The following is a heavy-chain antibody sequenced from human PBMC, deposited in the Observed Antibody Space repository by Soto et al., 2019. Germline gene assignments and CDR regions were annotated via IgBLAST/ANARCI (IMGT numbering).Heavy chain of an antibody. J-gene: IGHJ4*02. D-gene: IGHD2-15*01. Sequence: ASVKVSCKASGYTFTTYYMHWVRQAPVQGLEWLGIINPNGGSTTYAQKFQGRVTMTRDTSTSTVYLELSSLRSEDTAVYYCARSGYCSGGTCFHGNCDYWGQGTLVTVSS. V-gene: IGHV1-46*01. CDR1: GYTFTTYY. CDR2: INPNGGST. CDR3: ARSGYCSGGTCFHGNCDY.